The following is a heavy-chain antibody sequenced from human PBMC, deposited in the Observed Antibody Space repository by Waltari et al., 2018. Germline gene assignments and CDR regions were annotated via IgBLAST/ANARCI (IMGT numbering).Heavy chain of an antibody. CDR2: IYHSGST. V-gene: IGHV4-38-2*01. J-gene: IGHJ4*02. CDR3: ARGGELLGGDY. D-gene: IGHD1-26*01. Sequence: QVQLQESGPGLVKPSETLSLTCAVSGYSLNSGYYWGWVRQPPGQGLEWIGSIYHSGSTDDNPSLKSRVTISVDTSKNQFSLKLSSVTAADTAVYYWARGGELLGGDYWGQGTLVTVSS. CDR1: GYSLNSGYY.